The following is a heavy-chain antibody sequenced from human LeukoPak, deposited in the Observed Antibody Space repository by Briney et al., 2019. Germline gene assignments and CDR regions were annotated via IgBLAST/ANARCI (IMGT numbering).Heavy chain of an antibody. V-gene: IGHV4-61*01. CDR3: ARDVSPAMTAYYYYYGIDV. J-gene: IGHJ6*02. Sequence: SETLSLTCAVSSGPLSSDSYYWTWIRRAPGKGLEWIGCINSSGDTIYSPSLKSRVTISVDTSNNQCSLTLRSVTAADTAVYYCARDVSPAMTAYYYYYGIDVWGQGTTVTVSS. D-gene: IGHD2-2*01. CDR2: INSSGDT. CDR1: SGPLSSDSYY.